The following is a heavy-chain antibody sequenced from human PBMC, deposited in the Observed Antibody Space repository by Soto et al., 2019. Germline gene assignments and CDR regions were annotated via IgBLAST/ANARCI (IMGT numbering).Heavy chain of an antibody. V-gene: IGHV3-23*01. CDR3: AKDKAVWYFDY. D-gene: IGHD2-15*01. J-gene: IGHJ4*02. CDR2: ISGSGGST. Sequence: PGGSLRLCCAGSGFTFSSYAMSWVRQAPGKGLECVSAISGSGGSTYYADSVKGRFTISRDNSKNTLYLQMNSLRAEDTAVYYCAKDKAVWYFDYWGQGTLVTVS. CDR1: GFTFSSYA.